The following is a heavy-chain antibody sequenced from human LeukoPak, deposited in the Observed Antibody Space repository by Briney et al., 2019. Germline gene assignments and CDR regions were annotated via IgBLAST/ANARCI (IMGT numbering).Heavy chain of an antibody. Sequence: SQTLSLTYAISGDSVSSNSAAWNWIRQSPSRGLEWLGRTYYGPKWYNDYGVSVKSRITINADTSKNQFSLQLNSVTPEDTAVYYCARGKWNHYGMDVWGQGTTVTVSS. D-gene: IGHD1-1*01. CDR2: TYYGPKWYN. CDR1: GDSVSSNSAA. CDR3: ARGKWNHYGMDV. V-gene: IGHV6-1*01. J-gene: IGHJ6*02.